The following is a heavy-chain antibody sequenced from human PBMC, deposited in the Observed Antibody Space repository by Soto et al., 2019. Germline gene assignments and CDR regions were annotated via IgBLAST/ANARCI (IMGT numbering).Heavy chain of an antibody. CDR2: ISWNSGSI. V-gene: IGHV3-9*01. D-gene: IGHD2-2*01. CDR1: GFTFDDYA. CDR3: AKGGGVPAASIYYYGMDV. J-gene: IGHJ6*02. Sequence: EVQLVESGGGFVQPGRSLRLSCAASGFTFDDYAMHWVRQAPGKGLEWVSGISWNSGSIGYADSVKGRFTISRDNAKNSLYLQMNSLRAEDTALYYCAKGGGVPAASIYYYGMDVWGQGTTVTVSS.